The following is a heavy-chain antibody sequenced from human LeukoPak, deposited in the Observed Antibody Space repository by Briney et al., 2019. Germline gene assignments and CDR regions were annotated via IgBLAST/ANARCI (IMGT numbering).Heavy chain of an antibody. CDR2: INPSGGST. CDR3: AREKPGIAAAGNAFDI. J-gene: IGHJ3*02. Sequence: ASVKVSCKASGYTFTSYYMHWVRQAPGQGLEWMGIINPSGGSTSYAQKFQGRVTMTRDTSTSTVYMELSSLRSEDTAVYYCAREKPGIAAAGNAFDIWGQGTMVTVSS. D-gene: IGHD6-13*01. CDR1: GYTFTSYY. V-gene: IGHV1-46*01.